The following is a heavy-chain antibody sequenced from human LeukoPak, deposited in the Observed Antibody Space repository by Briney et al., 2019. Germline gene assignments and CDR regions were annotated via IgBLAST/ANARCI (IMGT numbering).Heavy chain of an antibody. Sequence: SETLSLTCTASGGSISSYYGSWIRQPPGKGLEWVAYIYYSGNTYYNPSLKSRVTITVDTSKNQFSLKVNSVTAADTAVYYCARPGPLDPFDFWGQGTLVTVSS. CDR2: IYYSGNT. V-gene: IGHV4-59*01. J-gene: IGHJ3*01. CDR1: GGSISSYY. CDR3: ARPGPLDPFDF.